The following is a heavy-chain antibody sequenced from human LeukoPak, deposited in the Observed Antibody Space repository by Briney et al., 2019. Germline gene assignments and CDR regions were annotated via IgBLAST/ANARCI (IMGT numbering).Heavy chain of an antibody. CDR3: ARDLAGPAAEVNWFDP. CDR2: ISYDGSNK. J-gene: IGHJ5*02. V-gene: IGHV3-30*03. D-gene: IGHD2-2*01. CDR1: GFTFSSYS. Sequence: GGSLRLSCAASGFTFSSYSMNWVRQAPGKGLEWVAVISYDGSNKYYADSVKGRFTISRDNSKNTLYLQMNSLRAEDTAVYYCARDLAGPAAEVNWFDPWGQGTLVTVSS.